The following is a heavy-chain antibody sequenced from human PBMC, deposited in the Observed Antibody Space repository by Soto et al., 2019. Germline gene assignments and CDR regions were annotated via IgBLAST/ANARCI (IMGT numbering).Heavy chain of an antibody. J-gene: IGHJ5*02. CDR1: GGSISSSSYY. CDR3: AMCILGPAANCFDP. Sequence: PSETLSLTCTVSGGSISSSSYYWGWIRQPPGKGLEWIGSIYYSGSTYYNPSLKSRVTISVDTSKNQFSLKLSSVTAADTAVYYCAMCILGPAANCFDPWGQGTMVTVSS. D-gene: IGHD2-2*01. V-gene: IGHV4-39*01. CDR2: IYYSGST.